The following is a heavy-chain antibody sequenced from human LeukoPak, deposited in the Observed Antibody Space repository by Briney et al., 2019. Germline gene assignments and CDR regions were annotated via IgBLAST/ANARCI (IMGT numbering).Heavy chain of an antibody. Sequence: GASVKVSCKASGYTFTSYYMHWVRQAPGQGLEWMGIINLSGGSTSYAQKFQGRVTMTRDTSTSTVYMELSSLRSEDTAVYYCARVKQQLDHYYYYGMDVWGQGTTVTVSS. J-gene: IGHJ6*02. CDR2: INLSGGST. V-gene: IGHV1-46*01. D-gene: IGHD6-13*01. CDR1: GYTFTSYY. CDR3: ARVKQQLDHYYYYGMDV.